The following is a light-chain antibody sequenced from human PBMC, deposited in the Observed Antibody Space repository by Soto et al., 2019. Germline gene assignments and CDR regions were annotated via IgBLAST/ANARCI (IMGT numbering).Light chain of an antibody. Sequence: QTVVTQEPSFSVSPGGTVTLTCCLSSGSVSASSFPSWHQQTPGQAPRTLIYSTSIRSSGVPDRFAGSILGNKSALAITGAQSDDESDYYCGLYVGSGIWVLGGGTKLTVL. V-gene: IGLV8-61*01. J-gene: IGLJ3*02. CDR3: GLYVGSGIWV. CDR1: SGSVSASSF. CDR2: STS.